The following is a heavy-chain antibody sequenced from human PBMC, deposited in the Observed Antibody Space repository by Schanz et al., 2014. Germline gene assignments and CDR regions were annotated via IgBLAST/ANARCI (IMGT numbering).Heavy chain of an antibody. CDR3: AREVGLYDRGWFDP. CDR1: GGTFSSYT. V-gene: IGHV1-69*08. Sequence: QVQLVQSEAEVKKPGSSVKVSCKASGGTFSSYTISWVRQAPGQGLEWMGRIIPILGIANYAQNFQGRVTITADTSTNTAYMELSSLTSEDTAVHYCAREVGLYDRGWFDPWGQGTLVTVSS. D-gene: IGHD3-22*01. CDR2: IIPILGIA. J-gene: IGHJ5*02.